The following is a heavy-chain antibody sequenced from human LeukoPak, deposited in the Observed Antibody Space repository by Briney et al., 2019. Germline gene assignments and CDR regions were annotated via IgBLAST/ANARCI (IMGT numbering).Heavy chain of an antibody. CDR2: INSDGSST. CDR3: ARDADSSGYYLFDY. Sequence: GGSLRLSCAASGFTFNSYWMSWVRQAPGKGLVWVSRINSDGSSTSYADSVKGRFTISRDNAKNTLYLQMNSLRAEDTAVYYCARDADSSGYYLFDYWGQGTLVTVSS. D-gene: IGHD3-22*01. V-gene: IGHV3-74*01. J-gene: IGHJ4*02. CDR1: GFTFNSYW.